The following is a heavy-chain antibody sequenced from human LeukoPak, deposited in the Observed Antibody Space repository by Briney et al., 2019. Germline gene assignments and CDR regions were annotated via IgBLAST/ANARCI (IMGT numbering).Heavy chain of an antibody. J-gene: IGHJ4*02. CDR3: ARDFYYGSGSYFVLGS. V-gene: IGHV3-33*01. CDR1: GFTFSSYG. CDR2: IWYDGSNK. D-gene: IGHD3-10*01. Sequence: PGGSLRLSCAASGFTFSSYGMHWVRQAPGKGLEWVAVIWYDGSNKYYADSVKGRFTISRDNSKNTLCLQMNSLRAEDTAVYYCARDFYYGSGSYFVLGSWGQGTLVTVSS.